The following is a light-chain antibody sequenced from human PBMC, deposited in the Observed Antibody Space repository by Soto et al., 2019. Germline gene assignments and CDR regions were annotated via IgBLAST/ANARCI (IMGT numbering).Light chain of an antibody. CDR1: QSVGSK. CDR3: QQYGSSART. V-gene: IGKV3-20*01. J-gene: IGKJ1*01. Sequence: EIVLTQSPGTLSLSPGERATLSCRASQSVGSKLAWYQQKPGQAPRLLIYGASSRATGIPDRFSGSGSGTDFTLTISRLEPEDFAVYYCQQYGSSARTFGQGTKVDIK. CDR2: GAS.